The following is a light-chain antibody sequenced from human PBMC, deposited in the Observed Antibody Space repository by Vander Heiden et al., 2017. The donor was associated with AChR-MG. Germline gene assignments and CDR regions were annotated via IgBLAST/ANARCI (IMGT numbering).Light chain of an antibody. Sequence: DIHMTQSPSSLSASVGDSVTIICRASEDVTNFLNWYQQRPGKAPNLLIYAASTLQSGVPSRFSGSGSGTEFTLTISSLQPDDFATYYCQQSYSTFRTFGQRTKVEVK. CDR2: AAS. J-gene: IGKJ1*01. CDR1: EDVTNF. CDR3: QQSYSTFRT. V-gene: IGKV1-39*01.